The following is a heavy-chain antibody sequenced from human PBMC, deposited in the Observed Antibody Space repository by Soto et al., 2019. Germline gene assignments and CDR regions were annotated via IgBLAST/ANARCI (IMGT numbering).Heavy chain of an antibody. CDR1: GGSINRNSYY. CDR3: ARQGHRVSSGFDY. J-gene: IGHJ4*02. D-gene: IGHD6-19*01. CDR2: IYYSGGT. Sequence: SETLSLTCVASGGSINRNSYYWDWIRQPPGKGLEWIGSIYYSGGTYHNPSLKGRLTISVDTSRNQLSLKLTSVAAADTAVYYCARQGHRVSSGFDYWGQGTLVTVSS. V-gene: IGHV4-39*01.